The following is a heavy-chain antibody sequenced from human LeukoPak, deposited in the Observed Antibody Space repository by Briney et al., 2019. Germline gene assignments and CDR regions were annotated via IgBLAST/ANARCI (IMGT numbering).Heavy chain of an antibody. V-gene: IGHV3-74*01. Sequence: QAGGSLRLSCAASGFTFSSYWMHWVRQAPGKGLMWVSLINSDGSSTSYADSVKGRFTISRDNAKNTLYLQMNSLRAEDTAVYYCARESGYSYGYFYYWGQGTLVTVSS. J-gene: IGHJ4*02. CDR3: ARESGYSYGYFYY. CDR2: INSDGSST. D-gene: IGHD5-18*01. CDR1: GFTFSSYW.